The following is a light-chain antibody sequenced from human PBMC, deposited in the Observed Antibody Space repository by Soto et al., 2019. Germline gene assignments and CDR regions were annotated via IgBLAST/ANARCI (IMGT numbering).Light chain of an antibody. CDR3: QQSYSTPLYT. J-gene: IGKJ2*01. CDR2: AAS. CDR1: QSISSY. V-gene: IGKV1-39*01. Sequence: DIQMTQSPSSLSASVGDRVTITCRASQSISSYLNWYQQKPGKAPKLLIYAASSLQSGVPSRFSGSGSGTVFTFTISSLQPEDFATYYCQQSYSTPLYTFGQGTKLEIK.